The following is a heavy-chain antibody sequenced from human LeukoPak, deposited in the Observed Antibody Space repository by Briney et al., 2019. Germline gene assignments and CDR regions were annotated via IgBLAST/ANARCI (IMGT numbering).Heavy chain of an antibody. CDR3: ARQGSNSSGWYPVDD. Sequence: GASVKVSCKASGYTFTGYYMHWVRQAPGQGLEWMGWIDPNSGGTNYAQKFQGRVTMTRDTSISTAYMELSRLRSDDAAVYFCARQGSNSSGWYPVDDWGQGTLVTASS. CDR2: IDPNSGGT. V-gene: IGHV1-2*02. J-gene: IGHJ4*02. CDR1: GYTFTGYY. D-gene: IGHD6-19*01.